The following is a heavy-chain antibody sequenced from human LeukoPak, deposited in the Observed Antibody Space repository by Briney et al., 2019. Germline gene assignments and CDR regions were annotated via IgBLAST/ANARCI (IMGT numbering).Heavy chain of an antibody. CDR1: GFTFSSYS. CDR2: ISSSSTI. V-gene: IGHV3-48*01. D-gene: IGHD3-10*01. Sequence: GGSLRLSCAASGFTFSSYSMNWVRQAPGKGLEWVSYISSSSTIYYADSVKGRFTIYRDNAKNSLYLQMNSLRVDDTAVYYCARGGNSLDYWGQGTLVTVSS. CDR3: ARGGNSLDY. J-gene: IGHJ4*02.